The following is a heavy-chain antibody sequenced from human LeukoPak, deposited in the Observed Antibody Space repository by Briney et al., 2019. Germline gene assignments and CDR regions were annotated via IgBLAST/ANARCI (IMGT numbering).Heavy chain of an antibody. CDR3: ARHCSGGSCYSFFDY. D-gene: IGHD2-15*01. CDR2: IIPIFGTA. Sequence: ASVKVSCKASGGTFSSYAISWVRQAPGQGLEWMGGIIPIFGTANYAQKFQGRVTITADKSTSTAYMELSSLRSEDTAVYYCARHCSGGSCYSFFDYWGQGTLVTVSS. CDR1: GGTFSSYA. J-gene: IGHJ4*02. V-gene: IGHV1-69*06.